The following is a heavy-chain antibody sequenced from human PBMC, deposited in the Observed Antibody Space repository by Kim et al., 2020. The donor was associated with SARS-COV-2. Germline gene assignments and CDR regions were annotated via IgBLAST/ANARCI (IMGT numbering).Heavy chain of an antibody. Sequence: SETLCLTCTVSVGFISNKNYDWDWIRKAPGKGLEWIVRFFYSGKTSYNPSLRSRVTISVDTSNNQFSVQLISVTAADTAVYYCEAFNQQLVRLSFDDWGQGTRVIVSS. CDR2: FFYSGKT. V-gene: IGHV4-39*01. J-gene: IGHJ4*02. CDR3: EAFNQQLVRLSFDD. D-gene: IGHD1-1*01. CDR1: VGFISNKNYD.